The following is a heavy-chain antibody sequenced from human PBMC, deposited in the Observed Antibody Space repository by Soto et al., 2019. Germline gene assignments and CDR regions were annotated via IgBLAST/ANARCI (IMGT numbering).Heavy chain of an antibody. V-gene: IGHV1-46*01. CDR3: ASELRFLEWSPTADYYYYGMDV. J-gene: IGHJ6*02. D-gene: IGHD3-3*01. Sequence: ASVKVSCKASGYTFTSYYMQWVRQAPGQGLEWMGIINPSGGSTSYAQKFQGRVTMTRDTSTSTVYMELSSLRSEDTAVYYCASELRFLEWSPTADYYYYGMDVWGQGTTVTVSS. CDR1: GYTFTSYY. CDR2: INPSGGST.